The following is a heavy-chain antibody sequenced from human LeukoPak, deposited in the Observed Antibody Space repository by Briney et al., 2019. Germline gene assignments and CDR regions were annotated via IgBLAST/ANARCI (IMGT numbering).Heavy chain of an antibody. Sequence: SETLSLTCTVSGGSISSDDWNWIRQPPGKGLEWIAYVYYSGGTSYNPSLKSRVTISVDTSKNQFSLKLSSVTAADSAVYYCARGTYGSGSFPMDYWGQGTLVTVSS. J-gene: IGHJ4*02. D-gene: IGHD3-10*01. CDR3: ARGTYGSGSFPMDY. V-gene: IGHV4-59*01. CDR2: VYYSGGT. CDR1: GGSISSDD.